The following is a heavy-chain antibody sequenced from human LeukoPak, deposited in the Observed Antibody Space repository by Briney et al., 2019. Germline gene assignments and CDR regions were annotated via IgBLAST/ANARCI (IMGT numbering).Heavy chain of an antibody. CDR2: ISAYNGNA. CDR1: LYTFTSYG. Sequence: ASVKVSCKASLYTFTSYGISWVRPAPGQGVEWMGWISAYNGNANYAQKLQGRVTMTTDTSTSTAYMELRSLRSDDTAVYYCARDQGSSEFYIWGQGTMVTVSS. J-gene: IGHJ3*02. CDR3: ARDQGSSEFYI. D-gene: IGHD1-26*01. V-gene: IGHV1-18*01.